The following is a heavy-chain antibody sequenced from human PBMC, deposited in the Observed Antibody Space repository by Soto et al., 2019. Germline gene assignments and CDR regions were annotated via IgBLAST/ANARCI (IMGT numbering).Heavy chain of an antibody. CDR2: IYHSGST. D-gene: IGHD2-2*01. J-gene: IGHJ4*02. Sequence: QVQLQESGPGLVKPSQTLSLTCTVSGGSMSSGDYYWSWIRQPPGKGLEWIGYIYHSGSTYYNPSLKSRVTISVDTSKNQFSLKLSSVTAADTAVYYCARTLVVPAAETDYWGQGTLVTVSS. V-gene: IGHV4-30-4*01. CDR3: ARTLVVPAAETDY. CDR1: GGSMSSGDYY.